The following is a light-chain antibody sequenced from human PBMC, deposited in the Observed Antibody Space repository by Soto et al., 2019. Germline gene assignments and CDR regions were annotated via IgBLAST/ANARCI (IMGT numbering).Light chain of an antibody. V-gene: IGKV1-39*01. CDR2: TAS. CDR1: QSIISY. CDR3: QQGYSTPLT. Sequence: DIQMTQSPSSLSASVGDRVTITCRASQSIISYLNWYQQKPGKAPKLLIYTASNLQSGVSSRFSGSGSGTDFTLTISSLQPEDFATDYCQQGYSTPLTFGGGTKVDI. J-gene: IGKJ4*01.